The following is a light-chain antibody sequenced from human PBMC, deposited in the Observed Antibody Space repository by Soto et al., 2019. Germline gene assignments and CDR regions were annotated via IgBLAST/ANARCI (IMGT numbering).Light chain of an antibody. CDR2: GAS. Sequence: EIVLTQSPGTLSLSPRERATLSCRDSRSISSSYLAWYQQKPGQAPRLLIFGASSRATGIPDRFSGSGSGTDFTLTISRLEPEDFAVYYCQQYGSSPITFGQGTRLEIK. CDR3: QQYGSSPIT. J-gene: IGKJ5*01. CDR1: RSISSSY. V-gene: IGKV3-20*01.